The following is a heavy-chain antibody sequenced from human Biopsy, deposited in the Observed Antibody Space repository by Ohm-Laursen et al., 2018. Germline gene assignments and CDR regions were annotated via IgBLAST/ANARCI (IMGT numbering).Heavy chain of an antibody. Sequence: TLSLTCIVSGGSISNYYWSWIRQPAGKGLEWIGRIYSSGSTNYNPSLKSRVTISVDTSKNQFSLILSSMTAADTAVYYCAREPRIAAVAYFDPWGQGTLVTVSS. D-gene: IGHD6-13*01. J-gene: IGHJ5*02. V-gene: IGHV4-4*07. CDR2: IYSSGST. CDR1: GGSISNYY. CDR3: AREPRIAAVAYFDP.